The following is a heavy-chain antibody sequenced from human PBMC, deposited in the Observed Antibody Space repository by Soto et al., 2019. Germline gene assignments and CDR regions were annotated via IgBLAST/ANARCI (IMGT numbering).Heavy chain of an antibody. Sequence: EVQLVESGGGLVKPGGSLRLSCAASGFTFSNAWMNWVRQAPGKGLEWVGRIKSKTDDGTTDYAAPVKGRFTISRDDSKHTLYLQMNSLKTEDTAVYYCTTADFTMIVPSVRFDPWGQGTLVTVSS. D-gene: IGHD3-22*01. CDR2: IKSKTDDGTT. V-gene: IGHV3-15*07. CDR3: TTADFTMIVPSVRFDP. CDR1: GFTFSNAW. J-gene: IGHJ5*02.